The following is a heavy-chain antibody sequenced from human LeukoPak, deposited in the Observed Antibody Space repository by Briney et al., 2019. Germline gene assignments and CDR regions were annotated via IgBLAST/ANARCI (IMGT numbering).Heavy chain of an antibody. Sequence: ASVKVSCKTSGYTFTGYYMHWVRQAPGQGLAWMGWINPNSGGTNYAQKFQGRVTMTRDTSISTAYMELSRLRSDDTAVYYCARASGYSYGYYYGMDVWGQGTTVTVSS. CDR3: ARASGYSYGYYYGMDV. V-gene: IGHV1-2*02. CDR2: INPNSGGT. D-gene: IGHD5-18*01. CDR1: GYTFTGYY. J-gene: IGHJ6*02.